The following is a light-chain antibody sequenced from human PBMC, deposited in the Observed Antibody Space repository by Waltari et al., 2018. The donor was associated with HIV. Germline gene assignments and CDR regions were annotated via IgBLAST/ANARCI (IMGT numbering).Light chain of an antibody. Sequence: EIVLTQFPPNLPFSPGRRPTPPCRASQSVDVFLGWFQQKAGQAPRLVVYNGSKRATGIPARFTGSGSGTDFTLTIASLEPEDFAFYFCQQHAGWPPTFGGGTKLEIK. V-gene: IGKV3-11*01. CDR1: QSVDVF. CDR3: QQHAGWPPT. J-gene: IGKJ4*01. CDR2: NGS.